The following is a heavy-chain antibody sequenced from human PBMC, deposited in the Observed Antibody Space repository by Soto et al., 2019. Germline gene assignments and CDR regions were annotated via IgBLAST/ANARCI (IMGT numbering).Heavy chain of an antibody. D-gene: IGHD3-3*01. Sequence: GGSLRLSCAASGFTFSSYAMSWVRQAPGKGLEWVSAISGSGGSTYYADSVKGRFTISRDNSKNTLYLQMNSLRAEDTAVYYCARTDYYDFWSGYSFYYYYMDVWGKGTTVTVSS. CDR2: ISGSGGST. CDR1: GFTFSSYA. CDR3: ARTDYYDFWSGYSFYYYYMDV. V-gene: IGHV3-23*01. J-gene: IGHJ6*03.